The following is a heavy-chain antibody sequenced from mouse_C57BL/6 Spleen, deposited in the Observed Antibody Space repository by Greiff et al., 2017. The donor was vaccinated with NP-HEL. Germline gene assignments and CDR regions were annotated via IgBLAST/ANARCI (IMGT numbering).Heavy chain of an antibody. CDR2: ISSGGDYI. J-gene: IGHJ1*03. Sequence: DVMLVESGEGLVKPGGSLKLSCAASGFTFSSYAMSWVRQTPEKRLEWVAYISSGGDYIYYADTVKGRFTISRDNARNTLYLQMSSLKSEDTAMYYCTRDPRDYDWYFDVWGTGTTVTVSS. V-gene: IGHV5-9-1*02. CDR1: GFTFSSYA. D-gene: IGHD2-4*01. CDR3: TRDPRDYDWYFDV.